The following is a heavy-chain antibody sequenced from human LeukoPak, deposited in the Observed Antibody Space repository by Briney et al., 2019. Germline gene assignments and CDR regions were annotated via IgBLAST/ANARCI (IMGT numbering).Heavy chain of an antibody. CDR3: ARDLPRNTMYSSSWYVENDAFDI. CDR2: IIPIFGTA. V-gene: IGHV1-69*01. D-gene: IGHD6-13*01. J-gene: IGHJ3*02. Sequence: GSSVKVSCKASGGTFSSYAISWVRQAPGQGLEWMGGIIPIFGTANYAQKFQGRVTITADESTSTAYMELSSLRSEDTAVYYCARDLPRNTMYSSSWYVENDAFDIWGQGTVVTVSS. CDR1: GGTFSSYA.